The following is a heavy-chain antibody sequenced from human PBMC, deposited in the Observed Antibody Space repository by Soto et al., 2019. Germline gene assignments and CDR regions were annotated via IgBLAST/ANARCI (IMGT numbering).Heavy chain of an antibody. CDR3: ASSPLVVVPAAISYWFDP. CDR1: GGAFGSYT. Sequence: SVELSSKASGGAFGSYTLRWARHAPGQGLEWMGRIIPILGIANYAQKFQGRVTITADKSTSTAYMELSSLRSEDTAVYYCASSPLVVVPAAISYWFDPWGQGTLVTVSS. V-gene: IGHV1-69*02. J-gene: IGHJ5*02. CDR2: IIPILGIA. D-gene: IGHD2-2*02.